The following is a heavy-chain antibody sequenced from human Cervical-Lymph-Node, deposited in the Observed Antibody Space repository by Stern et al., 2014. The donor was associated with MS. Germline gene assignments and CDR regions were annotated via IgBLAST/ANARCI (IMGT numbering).Heavy chain of an antibody. D-gene: IGHD5-24*01. CDR3: VRTWRENTFDS. V-gene: IGHV3-48*02. Sequence: EVQLVQSGGNLGQPGGSLRLSCAASGFNLRDYSMSWVRQAPGKGLEWVSLVSTSSTATYYADSVKGSFTISRDMARNTAYLQMNSLRDEDTAVYYCVRTWRENTFDSWGQGILVTVSS. J-gene: IGHJ4*02. CDR2: VSTSSTAT. CDR1: GFNLRDYS.